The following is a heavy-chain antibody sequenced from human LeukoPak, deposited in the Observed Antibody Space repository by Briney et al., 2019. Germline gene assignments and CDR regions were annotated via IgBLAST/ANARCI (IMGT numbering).Heavy chain of an antibody. V-gene: IGHV1-46*01. CDR1: GYTFTSYY. CDR3: ARVNVYDFQTDNWFDP. J-gene: IGHJ5*02. Sequence: GASVKVSCKASGYTFTSYYMHWVRQAPGQGLEWMGIINPSGGSTSYAQKFQGRVTMTRDTSTSTVYMELSSLRSEDTAVYYCARVNVYDFQTDNWFDPWGQGTLVTVSS. D-gene: IGHD3-3*01. CDR2: INPSGGST.